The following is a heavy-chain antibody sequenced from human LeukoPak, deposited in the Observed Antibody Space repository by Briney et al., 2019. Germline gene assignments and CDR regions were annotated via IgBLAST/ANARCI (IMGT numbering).Heavy chain of an antibody. CDR1: GGSISSYY. CDR3: ARETTVTALDY. CDR2: IYYSGST. D-gene: IGHD4-17*01. V-gene: IGHV4-59*01. J-gene: IGHJ4*02. Sequence: SETLSLTCTVSGGSISSYYWSWIRHPPGKGLEWIGYIYYSGSTNYNPSLKSRVTISVDTSKNQFSLKLSSVTAADTAVYYCARETTVTALDYWGQGTLVTVSS.